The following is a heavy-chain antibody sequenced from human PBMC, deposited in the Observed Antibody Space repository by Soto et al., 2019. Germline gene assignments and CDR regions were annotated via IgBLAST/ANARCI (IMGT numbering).Heavy chain of an antibody. J-gene: IGHJ3*02. V-gene: IGHV3-9*01. CDR1: GFTFDDYA. Sequence: GGSLRLSCAASGFTFDDYAMHWVRQAPGKGLEWVSGISWNSGSIGYADSVKGRFTISRDNAKNSLYLQMNSLRAEATALYYCAKDITATASYAFDIWGQGTMVTVSS. D-gene: IGHD2-15*01. CDR2: ISWNSGSI. CDR3: AKDITATASYAFDI.